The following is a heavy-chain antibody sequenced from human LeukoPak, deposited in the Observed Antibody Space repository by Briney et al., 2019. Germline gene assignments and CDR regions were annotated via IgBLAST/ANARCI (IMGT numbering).Heavy chain of an antibody. CDR1: GGSISSSSYY. CDR2: IYTSGST. Sequence: PSETLSLTCTASGGSISSSSYYWGWIRQPAGKGLEWIGRIYTSGSTNYNPSLKSRVTISVDTSKNQFSLKLSSVTAADTAVYYCARAGQQLVTERGDAFDIWGQGTMVTVSS. D-gene: IGHD6-13*01. J-gene: IGHJ3*02. CDR3: ARAGQQLVTERGDAFDI. V-gene: IGHV4-61*02.